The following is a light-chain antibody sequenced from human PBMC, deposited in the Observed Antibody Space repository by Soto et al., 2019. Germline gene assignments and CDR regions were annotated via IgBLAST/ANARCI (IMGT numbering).Light chain of an antibody. V-gene: IGKV3-20*01. CDR2: GAS. CDR1: QSVSSSY. J-gene: IGKJ1*01. CDR3: QQYGSSPRT. Sequence: EIVLTQSPGTLSLSPGERATLSCRASQSVSSSYLAWYQQKPGQAPRLLIYGASSRATGIPDRFSGSGSGTDFTLTISRLEPEDFALYYCQQYGSSPRTFSQETKVEIK.